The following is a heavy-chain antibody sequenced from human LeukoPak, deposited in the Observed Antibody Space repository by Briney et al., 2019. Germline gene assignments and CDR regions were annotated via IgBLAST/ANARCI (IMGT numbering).Heavy chain of an antibody. CDR2: IKSKTDGGTT. V-gene: IGHV3-15*01. CDR3: AKDVFLNTVTTPMGY. Sequence: PGGSLRLSCAASGFTFSNAWMSWVRQAPGKGLEWVGRIKSKTDGGTTDYAAPVKGRFTISRDDSKNTLYLQMNSLRAEDTAVYYCAKDVFLNTVTTPMGYWGQGTLVTVSS. D-gene: IGHD4-17*01. CDR1: GFTFSNAW. J-gene: IGHJ4*02.